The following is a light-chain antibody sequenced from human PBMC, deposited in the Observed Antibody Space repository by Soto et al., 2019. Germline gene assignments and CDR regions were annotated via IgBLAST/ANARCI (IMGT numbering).Light chain of an antibody. CDR3: SSYTTTDPYV. CDR2: EVS. J-gene: IGLJ1*01. V-gene: IGLV2-14*01. Sequence: SALTQPASVSGSPGQSITISCAGSSSDVGAYDYVSWYQHHPGKAPKYLIYEVSNRPSGVSDRFSGSKSGTTASLTISGLQAEDEAAYYCSSYTTTDPYVLGNGTTVTVL. CDR1: SSDVGAYDY.